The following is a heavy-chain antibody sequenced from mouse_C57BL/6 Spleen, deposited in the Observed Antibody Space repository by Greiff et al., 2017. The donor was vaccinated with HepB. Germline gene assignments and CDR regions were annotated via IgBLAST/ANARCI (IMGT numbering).Heavy chain of an antibody. D-gene: IGHD4-1*01. Sequence: VQLKESGPGMVKPSQSLSLTCTVTGYSITSGYDWHWIRHFPGNKLEWMGYISYSGSTNYNPSLKSRISITHDTSKNHFFLKLNSVTTEDTATYYCARAHWAYFDYWGQGTTLTVSS. CDR3: ARAHWAYFDY. CDR2: ISYSGST. V-gene: IGHV3-1*01. CDR1: GYSITSGYD. J-gene: IGHJ2*01.